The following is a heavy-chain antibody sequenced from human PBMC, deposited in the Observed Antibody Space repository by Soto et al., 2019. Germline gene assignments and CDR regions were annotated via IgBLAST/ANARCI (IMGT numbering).Heavy chain of an antibody. J-gene: IGHJ4*02. V-gene: IGHV1-18*01. CDR2: ISAYNGDT. CDR3: VRDPDGHIDFDY. CDR1: GYTFTSYG. Sequence: QVQLVQSGAEVKEPGASVKISGKASGYTFTSYGLSGVRQAPGQGLEWMSWISAYNGDTNYAQKVQGRVTMTTDTATSTAFMELRSLRFDHTAVYYCVRDPDGHIDFDYWGQGTLVTVSS.